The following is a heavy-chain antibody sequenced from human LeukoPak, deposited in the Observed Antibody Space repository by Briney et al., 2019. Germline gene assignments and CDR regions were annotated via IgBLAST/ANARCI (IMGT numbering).Heavy chain of an antibody. CDR3: ARVPQWLYYMDV. CDR1: GGSITDYF. J-gene: IGHJ6*03. D-gene: IGHD6-19*01. V-gene: IGHV4-34*01. Sequence: SETLSLTCALSGGSITDYFYNWVRQPPGKGLEWIGEINHSGSTNYNPSLKSRVTISVDTSKNQFSLKLSSVTAADTAVYYCARVPQWLYYMDVWGKGTTVTVSS. CDR2: INHSGST.